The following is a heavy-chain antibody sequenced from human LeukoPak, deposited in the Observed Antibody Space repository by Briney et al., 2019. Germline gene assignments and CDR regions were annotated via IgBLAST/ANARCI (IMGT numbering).Heavy chain of an antibody. CDR1: GGSISSSSYY. CDR3: ARHRRITMVRGVIS. CDR2: IYYSGST. Sequence: PSETLSLTCTVSGGSISSSSYYWGWIRQPPGKGLEWIGSIYYSGSTYYNPSLKSRVTISVDTSKTQFSLNLSSVTAADPAVYYCARHRRITMVRGVISWGQGTLVTASS. V-gene: IGHV4-39*01. J-gene: IGHJ4*02. D-gene: IGHD3-10*01.